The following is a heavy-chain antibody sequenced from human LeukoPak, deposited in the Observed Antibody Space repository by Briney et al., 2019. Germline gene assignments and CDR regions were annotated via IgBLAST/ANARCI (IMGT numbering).Heavy chain of an antibody. V-gene: IGHV4-39*07. CDR3: AREPMVRGVPNPFDY. D-gene: IGHD3-10*01. CDR2: IYYSGST. CDR1: GGSISSSSYY. J-gene: IGHJ4*02. Sequence: SETLSLTCTVSGGSISSSSYYWGWIRQPPGKGLEWIGSIYYSGSTYYNPSLKSRVTISVDTSKNQFSLKLSSVTAADTAVYYCAREPMVRGVPNPFDYWGQGTLVTVSS.